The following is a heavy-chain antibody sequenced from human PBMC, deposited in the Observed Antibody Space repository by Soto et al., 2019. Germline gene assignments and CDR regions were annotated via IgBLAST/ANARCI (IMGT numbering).Heavy chain of an antibody. D-gene: IGHD2-21*02. CDR3: TAGDGRTDNDF. Sequence: EVQLVESGGGLVKPGGSTRLSCAASGFTFIYAWMTWVRQAPGKGLEWVARIKGKGGNGATDYAAPVKGRFTISRDDSRNTLYLQMTSLKTEDTAVYYCTAGDGRTDNDFWGQGTLVTVSS. CDR2: IKGKGGNGAT. V-gene: IGHV3-15*01. J-gene: IGHJ4*02. CDR1: GFTFIYAW.